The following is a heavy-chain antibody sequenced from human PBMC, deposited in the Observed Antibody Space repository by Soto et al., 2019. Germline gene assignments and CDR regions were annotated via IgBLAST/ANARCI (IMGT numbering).Heavy chain of an antibody. J-gene: IGHJ3*02. CDR1: RGTFSSYA. Sequence: QVQLVQSGAEVKKPGSSVKVSCKASRGTFSSYAISWVRQAPGQGLGWMGGIIPIFGTANYAQKFQGRVTITADESTSTAYMELSSLRSEDTAVYYCARDFHPPDYGDYVHAFDIWGQGTMVTVSS. D-gene: IGHD4-17*01. V-gene: IGHV1-69*01. CDR2: IIPIFGTA. CDR3: ARDFHPPDYGDYVHAFDI.